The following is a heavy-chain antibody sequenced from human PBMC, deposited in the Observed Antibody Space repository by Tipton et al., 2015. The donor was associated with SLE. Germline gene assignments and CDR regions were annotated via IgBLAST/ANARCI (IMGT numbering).Heavy chain of an antibody. CDR2: ISTYNFNK. D-gene: IGHD3-10*01. CDR1: GYTFTNYG. V-gene: IGHV1-18*01. CDR3: AREGGREGEDAFDI. J-gene: IGHJ3*02. Sequence: QSGAEVKKPGASVKVSCKASGYTFTNYGITWVRQAPGQGLEWMGWISTYNFNKDYAHKIQGRVTMTTDTSTSTAYMELRSLKSDDTAMYYCAREGGREGEDAFDIWGQGTMVTVSS.